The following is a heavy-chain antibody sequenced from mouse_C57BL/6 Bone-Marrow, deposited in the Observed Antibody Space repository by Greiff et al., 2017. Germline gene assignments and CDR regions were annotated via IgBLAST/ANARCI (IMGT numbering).Heavy chain of an antibody. CDR1: GYTFTSYW. D-gene: IGHD2-1*01. Sequence: VQLQQSGAELVKPGASVKMSCKASGYTFTSYWITWVKQRPGQGLEWIGDIYPGSGSTNYNEKFKSKATLTVDTSSSTAYMQLSSLTSEDSAVYYCARRRGKSAMDYWGQGTSVTVSS. V-gene: IGHV1-55*01. CDR2: IYPGSGST. J-gene: IGHJ4*01. CDR3: ARRRGKSAMDY.